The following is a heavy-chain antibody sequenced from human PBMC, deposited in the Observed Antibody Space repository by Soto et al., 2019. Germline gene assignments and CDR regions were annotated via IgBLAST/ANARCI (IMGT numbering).Heavy chain of an antibody. CDR1: GGSISSDGYY. Sequence: SETLSLTCTVSGGSISSDGYYWSWIRQYPGKGLEWIGYIYYSGSTYYNPSLKSRVTISVDTSKNQFSLKLSSVTAADTAVYYCARGYSSGWNNFDYWGQGTLVTSPQ. V-gene: IGHV4-31*03. CDR3: ARGYSSGWNNFDY. CDR2: IYYSGST. D-gene: IGHD6-19*01. J-gene: IGHJ4*02.